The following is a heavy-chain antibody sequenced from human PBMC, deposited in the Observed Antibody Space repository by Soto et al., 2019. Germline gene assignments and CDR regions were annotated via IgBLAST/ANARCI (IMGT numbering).Heavy chain of an antibody. J-gene: IGHJ4*02. V-gene: IGHV1-69*06. D-gene: IGHD3-22*01. CDR1: GGTFSSYA. CDR3: ASPYDSSGPYYFDY. CDR2: IIPIFGTA. Sequence: SVKVSCKASGGTFSSYAISWVRQAPGQGLEWMGGIIPIFGTANYAQKFQGRVTITADKSTSTAYMELSSLRSEDTAVYYCASPYDSSGPYYFDYWGQGTLVTVSS.